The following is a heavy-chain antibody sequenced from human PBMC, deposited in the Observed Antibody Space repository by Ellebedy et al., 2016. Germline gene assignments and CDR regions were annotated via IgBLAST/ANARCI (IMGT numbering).Heavy chain of an antibody. D-gene: IGHD3-16*01. CDR3: ARDTGDVLDY. Sequence: GESLKISCAASGFTFSSYAMHWVRQAPGKGLEWVAVISYDGSNKYYADSVKGRFTISRDNSKNTLYLQMNSLRAEDTAVYYCARDTGDVLDYWGQGTLVTVSS. V-gene: IGHV3-30-3*01. CDR2: ISYDGSNK. J-gene: IGHJ4*02. CDR1: GFTFSSYA.